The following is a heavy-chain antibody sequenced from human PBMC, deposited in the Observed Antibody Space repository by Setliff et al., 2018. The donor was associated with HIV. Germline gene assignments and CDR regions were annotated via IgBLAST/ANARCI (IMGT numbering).Heavy chain of an antibody. CDR2: VIPILGIA. V-gene: IGHV1-69*02. D-gene: IGHD3-22*01. CDR1: GGTFSSYT. Sequence: ASVKVSCKASGGTFSSYTISWVRQAPGQGLEWMGRVIPILGIANNAQKFQGRVMMTADKSTSTAYMELSSLRSDDTAVYYCASTTYYYDSSGHPPGWFDPWGQGTLVTVSS. CDR3: ASTTYYYDSSGHPPGWFDP. J-gene: IGHJ5*02.